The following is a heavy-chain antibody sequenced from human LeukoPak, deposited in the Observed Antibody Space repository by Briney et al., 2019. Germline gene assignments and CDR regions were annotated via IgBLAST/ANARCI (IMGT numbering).Heavy chain of an antibody. D-gene: IGHD6-19*01. CDR3: ARSSSGWTHVDY. Sequence: SETLSLTCTVSGGPISSSSYYWGWIRQPPGKGLEWIGRIYYSGSTYYNPSLKSRVTISVDTSKNQFSLNLSSVTAADTAVYYCARSSSGWTHVDYWGQGTLVTVSS. CDR1: GGPISSSSYY. J-gene: IGHJ4*02. CDR2: IYYSGST. V-gene: IGHV4-39*01.